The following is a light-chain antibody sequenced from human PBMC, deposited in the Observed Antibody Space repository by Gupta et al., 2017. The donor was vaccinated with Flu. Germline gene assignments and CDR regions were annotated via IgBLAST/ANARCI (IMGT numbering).Light chain of an antibody. CDR1: QSVSSN. CDR2: GAS. J-gene: IGKJ2*01. V-gene: IGKV3-15*01. Sequence: ERATLSCRASQSVSSNLAWYQQKPGQAPRLLIYGASTRATGIPARFSGSGSGTEFTLTISSLQSEDFAVYYCQQYNNWPLYTFDQGTKLEIK. CDR3: QQYNNWPLYT.